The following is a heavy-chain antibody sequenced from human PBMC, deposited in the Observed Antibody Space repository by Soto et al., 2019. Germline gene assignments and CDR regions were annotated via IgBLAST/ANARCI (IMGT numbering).Heavy chain of an antibody. CDR1: GFTFSSYA. V-gene: IGHV3-23*01. CDR2: ISGSGGST. CDR3: ARRSSGWYFDY. Sequence: EVQLLESGGGLVQPGVSLRLSCAASGFTFSSYAMNWVRQAPGKGLEWVSVISGSGGSTYYADSVKGRFTISRDNSKNTLYIQMNSLRAEDTDVYYCARRSSGWYFDYWGQGTLVTGSS. J-gene: IGHJ4*02. D-gene: IGHD6-19*01.